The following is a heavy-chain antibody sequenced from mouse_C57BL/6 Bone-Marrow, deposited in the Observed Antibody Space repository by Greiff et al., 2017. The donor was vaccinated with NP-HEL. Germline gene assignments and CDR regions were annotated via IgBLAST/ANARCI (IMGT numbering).Heavy chain of an antibody. J-gene: IGHJ3*01. D-gene: IGHD1-1*01. Sequence: EVQLQESGPELVKPGASVKISCKASGYSFTDYNMNWVKQSNGKSLEWIGVINPNYGTTSYNQKFKGKATLTVDQSSSTAYMQLNSLTSEDAAVYYGARGGGYGSSYVWFAYWGQGTLVTVSA. CDR3: ARGGGYGSSYVWFAY. V-gene: IGHV1-39*01. CDR1: GYSFTDYN. CDR2: INPNYGTT.